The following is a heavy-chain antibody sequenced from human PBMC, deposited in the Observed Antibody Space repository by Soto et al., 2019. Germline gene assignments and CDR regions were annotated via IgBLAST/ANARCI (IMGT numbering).Heavy chain of an antibody. CDR3: AGGGWGSSNYYYGMDV. V-gene: IGHV1-69*13. J-gene: IGHJ6*02. CDR2: IIPIFGTA. CDR1: GGTFSSYA. Sequence: SVKVSCKASGGTFSSYAISWVRQAPGQGLELMGGIIPIFGTANYAQKFQGRVTITADESTSTAYMELSSLRSEDTAVYYCAGGGWGSSNYYYGMDVWGQGTTVTVSS. D-gene: IGHD6-6*01.